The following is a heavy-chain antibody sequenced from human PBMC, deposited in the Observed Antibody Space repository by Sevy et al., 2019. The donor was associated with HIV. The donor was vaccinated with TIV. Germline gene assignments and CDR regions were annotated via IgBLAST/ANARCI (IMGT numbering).Heavy chain of an antibody. J-gene: IGHJ4*02. D-gene: IGHD6-19*01. Sequence: ASVKVSCNASGGTFSSYGISWVRQAPGQGLEWMGGIIPILGTVNYAQKFQGRVTITADESTKTAYMELSSLRSEDTAVYYCARGGGNGLYYFDYWGQETLVTVSS. CDR3: ARGGGNGLYYFDY. CDR1: GGTFSSYG. CDR2: IIPILGTV. V-gene: IGHV1-69*13.